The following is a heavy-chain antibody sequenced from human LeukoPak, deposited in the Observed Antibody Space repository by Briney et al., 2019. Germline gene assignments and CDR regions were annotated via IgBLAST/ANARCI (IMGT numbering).Heavy chain of an antibody. CDR3: ARGEGNYGDLPFDY. Sequence: ASVKVSCKASGYTFTSYAMHWVRQAPGQRLEWMGWINAGNGNTKYSQKFQGRVTITRDTSASTAYMELSSLRSEDTAAYYCARGEGNYGDLPFDYWGQGTLVTVSS. V-gene: IGHV1-3*01. D-gene: IGHD4-17*01. J-gene: IGHJ4*02. CDR2: INAGNGNT. CDR1: GYTFTSYA.